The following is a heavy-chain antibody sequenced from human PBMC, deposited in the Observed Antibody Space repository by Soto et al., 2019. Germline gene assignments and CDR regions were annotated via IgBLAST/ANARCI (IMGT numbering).Heavy chain of an antibody. Sequence: ASVKVSCKASGYTFTGYYMHWVRQAPGQGLEWMGWINPNSGGTNYAQKFQGWVTMTRDTSISTAYMELSRLRSDDTAVYYCARDPGIAVAGNIDYWGQGTLVTVSS. J-gene: IGHJ4*02. CDR2: INPNSGGT. CDR1: GYTFTGYY. CDR3: ARDPGIAVAGNIDY. D-gene: IGHD6-19*01. V-gene: IGHV1-2*04.